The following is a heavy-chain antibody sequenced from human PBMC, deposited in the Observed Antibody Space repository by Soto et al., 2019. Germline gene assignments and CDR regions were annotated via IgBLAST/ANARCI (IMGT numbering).Heavy chain of an antibody. CDR3: AKTLFRTRSSFDL. Sequence: EEQLLESGGALVQPGGSLRISCAASGFTFRSYDMSWVLQAQGKGLVWVSTISGGGDDTYYVESVEGRFIVSRDNSKNTLYLQMNSLRVEDTARYYCAKTLFRTRSSFDLWGEGAVVTVSS. D-gene: IGHD3-10*02. J-gene: IGHJ4*02. CDR1: GFTFRSYD. CDR2: ISGGGDDT. V-gene: IGHV3-23*01.